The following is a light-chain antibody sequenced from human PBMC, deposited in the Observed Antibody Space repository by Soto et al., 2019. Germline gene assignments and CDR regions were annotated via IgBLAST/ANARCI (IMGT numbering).Light chain of an antibody. CDR3: RSYTSSDTNV. J-gene: IGLJ1*01. CDR2: DVS. Sequence: QSALTQPASVSGSPGQSITISCTGTSSDVGAYNYVSWNQQEPGKAPKLIIHDVSNRPSGVSNRFSGSKSGNTASLTISGLQAEDEADYYCRSYTSSDTNVVVTGTKLTVL. CDR1: SSDVGAYNY. V-gene: IGLV2-14*03.